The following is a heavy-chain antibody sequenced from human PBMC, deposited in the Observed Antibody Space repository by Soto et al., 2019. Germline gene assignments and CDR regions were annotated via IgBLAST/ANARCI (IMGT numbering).Heavy chain of an antibody. V-gene: IGHV1-18*01. D-gene: IGHD3-3*01. CDR2: IGAYNGNT. CDR3: ARGYTYYDFWSGYYNRTNYYYYYGMDV. J-gene: IGHJ6*01. CDR1: GYTFTSYG. Sequence: ASVKVSCKASGYTFTSYGISWVRQAPGQGLEWMGWIGAYNGNTNYAQKLQGRVTMTTDTSTSTAYMELRSLRSDDTAVYYCARGYTYYDFWSGYYNRTNYYYYYGMDVWGQGTMVTVSS.